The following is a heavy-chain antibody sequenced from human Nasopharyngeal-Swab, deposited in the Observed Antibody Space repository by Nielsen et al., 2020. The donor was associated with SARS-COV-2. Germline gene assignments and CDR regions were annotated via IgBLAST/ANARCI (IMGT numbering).Heavy chain of an antibody. V-gene: IGHV4-34*01. Sequence: SETLSLTCAVNSESFGAYYWSWIRQPPGNELEGIGQIHQSGITYYNAPLKSRVIISVEMSKNQISLKLNSVTAADTAVYYCARGPLDSTHDFDYWDQGTLVTVSS. J-gene: IGHJ4*02. CDR3: ARGPLDSTHDFDY. CDR1: SESFGAYY. CDR2: IHQSGIT. D-gene: IGHD2-15*01.